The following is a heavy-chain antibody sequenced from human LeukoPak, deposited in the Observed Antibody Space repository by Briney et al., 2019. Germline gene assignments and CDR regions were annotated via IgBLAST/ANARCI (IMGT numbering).Heavy chain of an antibody. Sequence: ASVKGSCKVSGYTLTELSMHWVRQAPGKGLEWMGGFDPEGGETIYAQKFQGRVTMTEDASTDTAYMELSSLRSEDTAVYYCATLNLDYYDSSGYFGLWGQGTLVTVSS. J-gene: IGHJ4*02. CDR2: FDPEGGET. CDR3: ATLNLDYYDSSGYFGL. CDR1: GYTLTELS. V-gene: IGHV1-24*01. D-gene: IGHD3-22*01.